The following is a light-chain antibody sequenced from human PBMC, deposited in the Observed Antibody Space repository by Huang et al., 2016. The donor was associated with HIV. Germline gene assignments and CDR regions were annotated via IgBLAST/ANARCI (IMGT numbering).Light chain of an antibody. V-gene: IGKV3-11*01. CDR2: DAS. CDR1: QSVSSY. CDR3: QQRSNWPGIT. J-gene: IGKJ3*01. Sequence: EIVLTQSPATLSLSPGERANLSCRASQSVSSYLAWYQQKPGQAPRPLIYDASNRATGIPARFSGSASGTDFTLTISSLEPEDFAVYYCQQRSNWPGITFGPGTKVDIK.